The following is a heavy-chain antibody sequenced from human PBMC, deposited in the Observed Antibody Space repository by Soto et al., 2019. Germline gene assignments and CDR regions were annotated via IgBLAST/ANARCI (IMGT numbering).Heavy chain of an antibody. CDR2: IYYSGST. V-gene: IGHV4-30-4*01. CDR3: ARGGITIFGAEYFQH. CDR1: GGSISSGDYY. J-gene: IGHJ1*01. Sequence: PSETLSLTCTVSGGSISSGDYYWSWIRQPPGKGLEWIGYIYYSGSTYYNPSLKSRVTISVDTSKNQFSLKLSSVTAADTAVYYCARGGITIFGAEYFQHWGECTLVTVSS. D-gene: IGHD3-3*01.